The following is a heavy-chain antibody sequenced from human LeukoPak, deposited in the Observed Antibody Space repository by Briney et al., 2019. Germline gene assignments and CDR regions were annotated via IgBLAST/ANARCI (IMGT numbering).Heavy chain of an antibody. CDR2: MSVGSGLI. J-gene: IGHJ4*02. Sequence: GGSLRRSCAASGFTFSSYSMNWIRQAPGKGLEWVSSMSVGSGLIYYAESVKGRFTVSRDNAKKSLYLQMNSLSAEDTAVYYCAREFEGTASGAGYWGQGTLVTVSS. CDR3: AREFEGTASGAGY. D-gene: IGHD1-26*01. CDR1: GFTFSSYS. V-gene: IGHV3-21*01.